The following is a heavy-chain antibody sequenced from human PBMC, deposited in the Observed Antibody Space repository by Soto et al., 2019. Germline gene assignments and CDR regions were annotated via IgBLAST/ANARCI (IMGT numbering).Heavy chain of an antibody. V-gene: IGHV3-11*06. CDR2: ISSSSSYT. D-gene: IGHD3-10*01. Sequence: GGSLRLSCAASGFTFSDYYMSWIRQAPGKGLEWVSYISSSSSYTNYADSVKGRFTISRDNAKNSLYLQMNSLRAEDTAVYYCARVSGLWFGELFVDYYGMDVWGQGTTVTVSS. J-gene: IGHJ6*02. CDR3: ARVSGLWFGELFVDYYGMDV. CDR1: GFTFSDYY.